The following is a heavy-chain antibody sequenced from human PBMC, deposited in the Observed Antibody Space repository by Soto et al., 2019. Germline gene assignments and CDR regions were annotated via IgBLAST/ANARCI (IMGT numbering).Heavy chain of an antibody. J-gene: IGHJ6*02. CDR3: AREGQAPYYYYGMDV. V-gene: IGHV1-18*01. CDR1: GYTFTNYG. Sequence: QVQVVQSGDEVKKPGASVKVSCKASGYTFTNYGFSWVRQAPGQGLEWMGWISGYNGNTKYAEKFQGRVTMTTDTSTSTAHMELRSLRSDDTAVYYCAREGQAPYYYYGMDVWGQGTAVTV. CDR2: ISGYNGNT.